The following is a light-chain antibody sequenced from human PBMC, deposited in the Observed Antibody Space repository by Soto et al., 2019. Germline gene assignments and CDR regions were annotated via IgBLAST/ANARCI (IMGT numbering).Light chain of an antibody. V-gene: IGKV3-15*01. CDR3: QQYGDWPPET. CDR2: GAS. J-gene: IGKJ2*01. CDR1: QSVSRN. Sequence: EVVLTQSPATLSVSPGDRATLSCRARQSVSRNLAWYQQKPGQAPRLLIYGASARATGVPDRFSGSGSATEFNLSIISLQSEDVAVYYCQQYGDWPPETFGQGTKLEI.